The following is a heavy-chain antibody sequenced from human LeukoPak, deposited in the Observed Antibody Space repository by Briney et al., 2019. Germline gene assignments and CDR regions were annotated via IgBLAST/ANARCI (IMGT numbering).Heavy chain of an antibody. CDR2: ISGSGGST. J-gene: IGHJ4*02. CDR1: GGSISSYY. V-gene: IGHV3-23*01. D-gene: IGHD3-10*01. CDR3: AKPGTGGGFDH. Sequence: ETLSLTCTVSGGSISSYYWSWIRRPPGKGLEWASAISGSGGSTYYADSVKGRFTISRDNSKNTLYLQMNSLRAEDTAVYYCAKPGTGGGFDHRGQGTLVTVSS.